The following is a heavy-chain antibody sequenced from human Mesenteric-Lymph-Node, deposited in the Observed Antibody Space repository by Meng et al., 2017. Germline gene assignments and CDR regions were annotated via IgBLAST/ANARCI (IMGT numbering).Heavy chain of an antibody. Sequence: GGSLRLSCVASGFTFTNYAMSWVRQTPGKGLEWVATFSGRGINTTYHAASLKGRFTISRDDSKSTLHLQMASLRAEDTAVYFCAKASGHTCYGANCYYFGSWGHGTPVTVSS. CDR3: AKASGHTCYGANCYYFGS. D-gene: IGHD4/OR15-4a*01. J-gene: IGHJ4*01. CDR1: GFTFTNYA. V-gene: IGHV3-23*01. CDR2: FSGRGINTT.